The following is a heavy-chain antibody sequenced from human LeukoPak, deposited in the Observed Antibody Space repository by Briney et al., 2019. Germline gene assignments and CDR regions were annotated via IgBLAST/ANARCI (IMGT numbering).Heavy chain of an antibody. CDR3: ARGFDGYRFDP. CDR2: IYNIETT. D-gene: IGHD3-10*01. Sequence: SETLSLTCTVSGGSMVNYHWTWIRQSPGKEPEYIGYIYNIETTYNNPSLMGRVTVSVDMSSRQFSLKLKSVTAADTAVYYCARGFDGYRFDPWGQGIMVTVSS. V-gene: IGHV4-59*01. CDR1: GGSMVNYH. J-gene: IGHJ5*02.